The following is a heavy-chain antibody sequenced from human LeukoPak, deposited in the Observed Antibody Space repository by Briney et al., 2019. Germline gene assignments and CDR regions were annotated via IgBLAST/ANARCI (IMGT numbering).Heavy chain of an antibody. Sequence: PGGSLRLSCAASGFTFSIYAMSWVRQAPGKGLEWVSAISSSGGTAYYADSVKGRFTISRDNSKNTLYLQMNSLRAEDTAVYYCAKDFMGYSSGWYDYDYWGQGTLVTVSS. CDR2: ISSSGGTA. V-gene: IGHV3-23*01. CDR3: AKDFMGYSSGWYDYDY. D-gene: IGHD6-19*01. CDR1: GFTFSIYA. J-gene: IGHJ4*02.